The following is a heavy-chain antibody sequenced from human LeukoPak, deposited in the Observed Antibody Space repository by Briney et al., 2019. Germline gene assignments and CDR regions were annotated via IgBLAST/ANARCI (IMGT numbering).Heavy chain of an antibody. CDR2: IYYSGST. Sequence: SETLSLTCTVSGGSISSYYWSWIRQPPGKGLEWIGYIYYSGSTNYNPSLKSRVTISVDTSKNQFSLKLSSVTAADTAVYYCAREDYVGSFDYWGQGTLVTVSS. D-gene: IGHD4-23*01. V-gene: IGHV4-59*01. J-gene: IGHJ4*02. CDR3: AREDYVGSFDY. CDR1: GGSISSYY.